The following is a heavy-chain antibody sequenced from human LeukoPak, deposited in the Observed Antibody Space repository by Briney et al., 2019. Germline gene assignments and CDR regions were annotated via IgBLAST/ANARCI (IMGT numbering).Heavy chain of an antibody. CDR1: GFTFSGHW. Sequence: GGSLSLSCTASGFTFSGHWMSWVRQAPAKGLEWVAHMNGDGSQIYYMDFVKGRFTISRDNAKNSLYLQMNGLRAEDTAVYYCVAWGNSGNSWGQGTMVIVSS. D-gene: IGHD1-26*01. CDR3: VAWGNSGNS. CDR2: MNGDGSQI. V-gene: IGHV3-7*01. J-gene: IGHJ3*01.